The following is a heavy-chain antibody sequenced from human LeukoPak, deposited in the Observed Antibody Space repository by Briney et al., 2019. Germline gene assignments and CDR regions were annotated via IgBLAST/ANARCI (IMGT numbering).Heavy chain of an antibody. CDR2: IKYDGSAT. J-gene: IGHJ6*02. V-gene: IGHV3-74*01. Sequence: GGSLRLSCAASGFTFSNYWMHWIRQVPGKGLVWVSHIKYDGSATNYADSVKGRFAISRDNAKNTLYLQMNSLRAEDTAVYYCARDKGYSYGLGGYYYYYYGMDVWGQGTTVTVSS. D-gene: IGHD5-18*01. CDR1: GFTFSNYW. CDR3: ARDKGYSYGLGGYYYYYYGMDV.